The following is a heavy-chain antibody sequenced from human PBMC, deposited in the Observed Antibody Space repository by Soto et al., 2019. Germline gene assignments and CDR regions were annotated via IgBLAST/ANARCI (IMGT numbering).Heavy chain of an antibody. V-gene: IGHV2-26*01. J-gene: IGHJ3*02. CDR3: ARIPPRASIMPTGAFDI. Sequence: QVTLKESGPVLVKPTEXXXLTCTVSGFSLSNARMGVSWIRQPPGKALEWLAHIFSNDEKSYSTSLKSRLTISKDTSKSQVVLTMTNMDPVDTATYYCARIPPRASIMPTGAFDIWGQGTMVTVSS. CDR1: GFSLSNARMG. D-gene: IGHD1-1*01. CDR2: IFSNDEK.